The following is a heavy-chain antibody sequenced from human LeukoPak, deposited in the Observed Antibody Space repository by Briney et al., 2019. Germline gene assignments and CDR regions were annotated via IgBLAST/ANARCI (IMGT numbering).Heavy chain of an antibody. J-gene: IGHJ4*02. CDR1: GGSISGTSFY. D-gene: IGHD3-10*01. CDR3: ASPGCYGSGGFCHYFDF. Sequence: PSETLSLTCTVSGGSISGTSFYWGWIRQPPGKGLEWIGSIYYSGSAYYNSSLKSRVTISVDTSKNQFSLKLSSVTAADTAVYYCASPGCYGSGGFCHYFDFWGQGTLVTVSS. CDR2: IYYSGSA. V-gene: IGHV4-39*01.